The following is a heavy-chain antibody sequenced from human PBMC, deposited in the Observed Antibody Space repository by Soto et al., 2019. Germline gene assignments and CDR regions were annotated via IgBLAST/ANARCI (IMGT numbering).Heavy chain of an antibody. Sequence: SETLYLTCTVSGGSISSYYWSWIRQPPGKGLEWIGYIYYSGSTNYNPSLKSRVTISVDTSKNQFSLKLSSVTAADTAVYYCARGVIVATIDYWGQGTLVTVSS. J-gene: IGHJ4*02. D-gene: IGHD5-12*01. V-gene: IGHV4-59*01. CDR3: ARGVIVATIDY. CDR2: IYYSGST. CDR1: GGSISSYY.